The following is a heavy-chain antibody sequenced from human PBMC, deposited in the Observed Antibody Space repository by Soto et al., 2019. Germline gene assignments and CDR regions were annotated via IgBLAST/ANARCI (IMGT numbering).Heavy chain of an antibody. CDR3: AKPLLDGLTSYYFDY. CDR2: ISYDGSNK. CDR1: GFTFSSYG. V-gene: IGHV3-30*18. Sequence: QVQLVESGGGVVQPGRSLRLSCAASGFTFSSYGMRWVRQAPGKELVGVAVISYDGSNKYYADSVTGRFTSSRDNSKNTLYLQMNSLRAEDTAVYYCAKPLLDGLTSYYFDYWGQGTLVTVSS. D-gene: IGHD2-15*01. J-gene: IGHJ4*02.